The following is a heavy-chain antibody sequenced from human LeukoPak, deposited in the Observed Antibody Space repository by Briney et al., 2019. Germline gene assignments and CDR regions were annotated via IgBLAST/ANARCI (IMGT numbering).Heavy chain of an antibody. CDR3: AKALVWEWLPLQH. Sequence: GGSLGSPVQRLDSPSVAMACTGSARLQARGWSGWHLYGMMEVINTMQTPKGRFTISRDNSKNTLYLQMNSLRAEDTAVYYCAKALVWEWLPLQHWGQGTLVTVSS. J-gene: IGHJ1*01. V-gene: IGHV3-30*02. CDR1: DSPSVAMA. CDR2: YGMMEVI. D-gene: IGHD3-3*01.